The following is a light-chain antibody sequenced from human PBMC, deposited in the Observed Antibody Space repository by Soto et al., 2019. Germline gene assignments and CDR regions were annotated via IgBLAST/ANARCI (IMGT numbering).Light chain of an antibody. J-gene: IGKJ5*01. CDR3: QQYNNWPAIT. CDR2: GAS. CDR1: QSVGSNY. Sequence: DIVLTQSPGNLSLSPGERATLSCRASQSVGSNYLAWYQQNPGQAPRLLIYGASSRATGIPDRFSGSGSGTDFTLTISSLQSEDFAVYYCQQYNNWPAITFGQGTRLEIK. V-gene: IGKV3-20*01.